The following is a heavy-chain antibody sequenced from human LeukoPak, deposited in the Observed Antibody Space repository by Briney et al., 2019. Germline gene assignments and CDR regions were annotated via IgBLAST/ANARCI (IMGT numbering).Heavy chain of an antibody. D-gene: IGHD3-10*01. J-gene: IGHJ4*02. CDR1: GFTFDDYA. CDR3: AKDMAAYYYASGNIDY. CDR2: ISWDGGGT. Sequence: PGGSLRLSCAASGFTFDDYAMHWVRQAPGKGLEWVSVISWDGGGTYYADTVKGRFTISRDNSKNSLYLQMNSLRAEDTALYYCAKDMAAYYYASGNIDYWGQGTLVTVSS. V-gene: IGHV3-43D*03.